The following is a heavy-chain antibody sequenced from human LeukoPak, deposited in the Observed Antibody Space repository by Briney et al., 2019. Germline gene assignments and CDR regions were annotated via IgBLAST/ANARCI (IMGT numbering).Heavy chain of an antibody. CDR3: ARDRGLTGTNFDY. J-gene: IGHJ4*02. CDR2: IGSSSSYI. D-gene: IGHD1-20*01. V-gene: IGHV3-21*01. CDR1: GFTFSSYS. Sequence: GGSLRLSCAASGFTFSSYSMNWVRQVPGKGLEWVSSIGSSSSYIYYADSVKGRFTISRDNAKNSLYLQMNSLRAEDTAVYYCARDRGLTGTNFDYWGQGTLVTVSS.